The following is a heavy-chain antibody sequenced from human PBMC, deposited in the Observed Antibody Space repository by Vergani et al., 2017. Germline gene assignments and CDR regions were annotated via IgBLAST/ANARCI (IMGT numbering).Heavy chain of an antibody. CDR1: DSSIMTNPY. D-gene: IGHD3-10*01. CDR2: IHHSGDT. CDR3: AGHRGSGGFFPSSYFYGMDV. V-gene: IGHV4-38-2*01. J-gene: IGHJ6*02. Sequence: QVQLQESGPGLVKPSETLTLTCDVSDSSIMTNPYWGWFRQSPGEGLEWIGCIHHSGDTHYNSSLKSRVSISIVSSSKFSLSLTSVTAADTATYYCAGHRGSGGFFPSSYFYGMDVWGHGTTVTVSS.